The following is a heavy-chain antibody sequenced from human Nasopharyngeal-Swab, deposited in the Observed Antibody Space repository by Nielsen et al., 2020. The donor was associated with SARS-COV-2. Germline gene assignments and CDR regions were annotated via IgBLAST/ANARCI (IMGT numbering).Heavy chain of an antibody. CDR3: ARARFGSGNYYGFDY. CDR2: IDAGGANT. D-gene: IGHD3-10*01. CDR1: GFTFSTYA. V-gene: IGHV3-23*01. Sequence: GGSLRLSCAASGFTFSTYAMTWVRQAPGKGLEWVSTIDAGGANTFYADSVKGRFTISRDNAKNSLYLQMNSLRAEDTAVYHCARARFGSGNYYGFDYWGQGTLVTVSS. J-gene: IGHJ4*02.